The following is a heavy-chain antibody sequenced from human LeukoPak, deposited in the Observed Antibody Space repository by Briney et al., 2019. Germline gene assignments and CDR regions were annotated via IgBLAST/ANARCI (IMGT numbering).Heavy chain of an antibody. V-gene: IGHV5-51*01. CDR3: ARIIYGFYYFEY. D-gene: IGHD2-2*02. J-gene: IGHJ4*02. Sequence: GESLKISCKGSGYSFNNYWIGWVRQMPGKGLEWMGIIYPGGSETKYSPSFQGQVTISAEKSISTAYLQWSSLRASDSAIYYCARIIYGFYYFEYWGQGTLVTVSS. CDR2: IYPGGSET. CDR1: GYSFNNYW.